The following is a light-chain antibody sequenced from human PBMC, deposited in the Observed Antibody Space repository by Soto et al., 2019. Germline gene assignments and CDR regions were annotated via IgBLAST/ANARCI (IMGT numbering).Light chain of an antibody. J-gene: IGLJ1*01. CDR2: EVT. V-gene: IGLV2-14*01. Sequence: HSALTQSASVSGSPGQSITISCTGTSNDVGTYNFVSWYQQHPGKAPKLMIYEVTNRPSGVSNRFSGSKSGNTASLTISGLQAEDEADYYCSSYTSSSTRVFGTGTKVTVL. CDR3: SSYTSSSTRV. CDR1: SNDVGTYNF.